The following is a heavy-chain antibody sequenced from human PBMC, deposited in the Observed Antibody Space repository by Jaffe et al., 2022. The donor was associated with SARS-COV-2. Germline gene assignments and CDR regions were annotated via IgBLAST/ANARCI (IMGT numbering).Heavy chain of an antibody. Sequence: QVQLVQSGAEVKKPGSSVKVSCKASGGTFSSYAISWVRQAPGQGLEWMGGIIPIFGTANYAQKFQGRVTITADESTSTAYMELSSLRSEDTAVYYCARVGSSSWSLPALHHYYYYGMDVWGQGTTVTVSS. D-gene: IGHD6-13*01. CDR2: IIPIFGTA. CDR3: ARVGSSSWSLPALHHYYYYGMDV. CDR1: GGTFSSYA. V-gene: IGHV1-69*01. J-gene: IGHJ6*02.